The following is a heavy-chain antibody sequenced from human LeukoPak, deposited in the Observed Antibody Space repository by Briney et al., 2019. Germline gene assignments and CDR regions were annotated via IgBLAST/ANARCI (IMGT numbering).Heavy chain of an antibody. CDR2: IDPNSGGT. Sequence: ASVKVSCKASGYTFTGYYMHWVRQAPGQGLEWMGRIDPNSGGTNYAQKFQRRVTMTRDTSISTAYMELSRLRSDDTAVYYCAKDYGDSRNHYYYYMDVWGKGTTVTISS. CDR3: AKDYGDSRNHYYYYMDV. J-gene: IGHJ6*03. CDR1: GYTFTGYY. V-gene: IGHV1-2*06. D-gene: IGHD4-17*01.